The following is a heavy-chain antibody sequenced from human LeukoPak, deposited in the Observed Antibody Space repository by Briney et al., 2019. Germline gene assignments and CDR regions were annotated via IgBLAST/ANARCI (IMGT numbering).Heavy chain of an antibody. CDR1: GYSFTSFG. J-gene: IGHJ4*02. Sequence: ASVKVSCKASGYSFTSFGMNWVRQAPGQGLEWLGWINTNTGNPTYGQGFTGRFVFSMDTSVSTAYLQISSLKAEDSAVYYCAKNGLGAVVKTDWGQGTLVTVSS. D-gene: IGHD3-22*01. CDR2: INTNTGNP. CDR3: AKNGLGAVVKTD. V-gene: IGHV7-4-1*02.